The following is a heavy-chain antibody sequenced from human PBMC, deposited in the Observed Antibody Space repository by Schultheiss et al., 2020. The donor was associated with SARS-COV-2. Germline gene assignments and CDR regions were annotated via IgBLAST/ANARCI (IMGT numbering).Heavy chain of an antibody. CDR3: AREMTTVTTGALFDY. CDR1: GGSISSGSYF. V-gene: IGHV4-61*02. J-gene: IGHJ4*02. Sequence: SETLSLTCTVSGGSISSGSYFWSWIRQPAGKGLEWIGRVYASGSTNYNPSLKSRVTISVDTSKNQFSLTLSSVTAADTAVYYCAREMTTVTTGALFDYWGQGTLVTVSS. D-gene: IGHD4-17*01. CDR2: VYASGST.